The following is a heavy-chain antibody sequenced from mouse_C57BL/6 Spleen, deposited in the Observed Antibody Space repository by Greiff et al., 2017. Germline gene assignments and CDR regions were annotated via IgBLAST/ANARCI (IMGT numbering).Heavy chain of an antibody. J-gene: IGHJ4*01. CDR1: GFTFSSYG. CDR3: ASPYYSNSHYYAMDY. V-gene: IGHV5-6*01. D-gene: IGHD2-5*01. CDR2: ISSGGSYT. Sequence: EVKVVESGGDLVKPGGSLKLSCAASGFTFSSYGMSWVRQTPDKRLEWVATISSGGSYTYYPDSVKGRFTISRDNAKNTLYLQMSSLKSEDTAMYYCASPYYSNSHYYAMDYWGQGTSVTVSS.